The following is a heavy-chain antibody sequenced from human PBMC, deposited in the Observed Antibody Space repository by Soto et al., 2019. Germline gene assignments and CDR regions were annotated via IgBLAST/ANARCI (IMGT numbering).Heavy chain of an antibody. J-gene: IGHJ4*02. CDR1: GYSFSTYS. D-gene: IGHD2-8*01. CDR3: ARGGILNGGFYGPDY. V-gene: IGHV1-18*01. Sequence: ASVKISCQTSGYSFSTYSLSWVRQAPGQGLEWMGCAYNGNTNYAQSLQGRVTMTTDTSTSTGYMELRSLRSDDTAVYYCARGGILNGGFYGPDYWGQGTVVTVSS. CDR2: AYNGNT.